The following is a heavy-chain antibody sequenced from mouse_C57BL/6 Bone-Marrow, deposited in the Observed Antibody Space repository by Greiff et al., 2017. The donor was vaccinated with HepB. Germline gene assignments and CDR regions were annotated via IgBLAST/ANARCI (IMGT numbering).Heavy chain of an antibody. CDR2: IDPSDSYT. CDR3: ARTALGLFDY. CDR1: GYTFTSYW. Sequence: QVQLQQPGAELVKPGASVKLSCKASGYTFTSYWMQWVKQRPGQGLEWIGEIDPSDSYTNYNQKFKGKATLTVDSSSSTAYMQRSSLTSEDSAVYYCARTALGLFDYWGQGTTLTVSS. D-gene: IGHD1-2*01. J-gene: IGHJ2*01. V-gene: IGHV1-50*01.